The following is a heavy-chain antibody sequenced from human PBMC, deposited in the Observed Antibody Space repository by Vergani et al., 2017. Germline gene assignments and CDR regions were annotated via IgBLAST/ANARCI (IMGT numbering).Heavy chain of an antibody. CDR2: IKSKTDGGTT. D-gene: IGHD6-13*01. J-gene: IGHJ4*02. V-gene: IGHV3-15*01. CDR3: TTDLSSRRDY. CDR1: GFTFSSYA. Sequence: VQLVESGGGVVQPGRSLRLSCAASGFTFSSYAMSWVRQAPGKGLEWVGRIKSKTDGGTTDYAAPVKGRFTISRDDSKNTLYLQMNSLKTEDTAVYYCTTDLSSRRDYWGQGTLVTVSS.